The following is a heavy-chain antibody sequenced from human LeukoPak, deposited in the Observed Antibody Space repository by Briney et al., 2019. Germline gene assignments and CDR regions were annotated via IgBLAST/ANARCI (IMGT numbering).Heavy chain of an antibody. CDR2: INHSGST. D-gene: IGHD6-19*01. V-gene: IGHV4-34*01. Sequence: SETLSLTCAVYGGSFSGYYWSWIRQPPGKGLEWIGEINHSGSTNYNPSPKSRVTISVDTSKNQFSLKLSSVTAADTAVYYCASSSGRGAFDIWGQGTMVTVSS. J-gene: IGHJ3*02. CDR1: GGSFSGYY. CDR3: ASSSGRGAFDI.